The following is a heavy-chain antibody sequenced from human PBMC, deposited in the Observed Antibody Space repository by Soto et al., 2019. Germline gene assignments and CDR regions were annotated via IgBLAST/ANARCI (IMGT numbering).Heavy chain of an antibody. J-gene: IGHJ5*02. Sequence: PSETLSLTCTVSGGSISSSSYYWGWIRQPPGKGLEWIGSIYYSGSTYYNPSLKSRVTISVDTSKNQFSLKLSSVTAADTAVYYRARHWVRLGRYCSSTSCYRNGFLNWFDPWGQGTLVTSPQ. D-gene: IGHD2-2*02. CDR2: IYYSGST. CDR1: GGSISSSSYY. V-gene: IGHV4-39*01. CDR3: ARHWVRLGRYCSSTSCYRNGFLNWFDP.